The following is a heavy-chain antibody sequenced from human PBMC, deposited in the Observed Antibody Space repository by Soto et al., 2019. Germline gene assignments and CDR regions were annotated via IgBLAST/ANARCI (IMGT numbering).Heavy chain of an antibody. D-gene: IGHD3-10*01. V-gene: IGHV3-33*01. CDR3: ARDVGSSGSSRWFDT. Sequence: GGSLRLSCVASGFTLSNYGMHWVRQAPGKGLEWIALIWYEGTTKYSTDSMKGRFSISRDQSKSTLYLQVNSLRAEDTATYYRARDVGSSGSSRWFDTWGQGTLVTVSS. J-gene: IGHJ5*02. CDR1: GFTLSNYG. CDR2: IWYEGTTK.